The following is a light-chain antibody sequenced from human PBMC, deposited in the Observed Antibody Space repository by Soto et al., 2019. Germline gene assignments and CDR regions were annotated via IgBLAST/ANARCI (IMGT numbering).Light chain of an antibody. V-gene: IGKV3-15*01. Sequence: EIVMTQSPATLSLSPGERATLSCRASQSVSSNLAWYQQQPGQAPRLLIYGASTRATGIPARFSGSGSGTEFTLTISSLQSEDFAVYYCQQYFNWPPITFGQGTRLEIK. CDR2: GAS. J-gene: IGKJ5*01. CDR1: QSVSSN. CDR3: QQYFNWPPIT.